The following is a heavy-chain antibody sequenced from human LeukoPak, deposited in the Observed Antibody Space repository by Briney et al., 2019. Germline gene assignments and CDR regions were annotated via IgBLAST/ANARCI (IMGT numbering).Heavy chain of an antibody. CDR1: GFTFSSYP. V-gene: IGHV3-21*01. Sequence: SGVSLRLSCAASGFTFSSYPMTWVRQAPGKGLEWVSTIGSSASDTHYADSVKGRFTISRDNAKNSLYLQMSSLRDEDTAVYYCARADENFDVWGQGTLVTVSS. J-gene: IGHJ4*02. CDR3: ARADENFDV. CDR2: IGSSASDT.